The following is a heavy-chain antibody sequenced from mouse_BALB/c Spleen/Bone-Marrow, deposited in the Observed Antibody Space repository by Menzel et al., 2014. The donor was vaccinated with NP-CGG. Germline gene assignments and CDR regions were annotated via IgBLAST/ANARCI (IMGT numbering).Heavy chain of an antibody. CDR1: GFTFSSYA. CDR2: ISSGGSYT. J-gene: IGHJ4*01. D-gene: IGHD2-3*01. V-gene: IGHV5-9-3*01. CDR3: ARQRDGSYAMDY. Sequence: EVKLVESGGGLVKPGGSLKLSCAASGFTFSSYAMSWVRQTPEKRLEWVATISSGGSYTYYPDSVKGRFTISRDNAKNTLYLQMSSQRSEDTAMYYCARQRDGSYAMDYWGQGTSVTVSS.